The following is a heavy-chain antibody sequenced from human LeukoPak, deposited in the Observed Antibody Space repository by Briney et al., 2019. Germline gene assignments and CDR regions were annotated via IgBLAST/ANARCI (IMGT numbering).Heavy chain of an antibody. Sequence: SVKVSCKASGGTFSRYAISWVRQAPGQGLEWMGGIIPIFGTAKYAQKFQGRVTLTTDESTNTAYMELSSLRSEDTAVYYCVFDSSGYLSRSLPPYFDSWGQGTLVTVSS. V-gene: IGHV1-69*05. CDR1: GGTFSRYA. CDR3: VFDSSGYLSRSLPPYFDS. CDR2: IIPIFGTA. D-gene: IGHD3-22*01. J-gene: IGHJ4*02.